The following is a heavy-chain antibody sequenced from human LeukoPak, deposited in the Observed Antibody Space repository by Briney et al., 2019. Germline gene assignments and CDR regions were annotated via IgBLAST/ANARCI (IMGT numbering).Heavy chain of an antibody. CDR2: INPSGGST. CDR3: AKSSIAARPLTSWFDP. Sequence: GASVNVSCKASGYTFTSYYMHWVRQAPGQGLEWMGIINPSGGSTSYAQKFQGRVTMTRDTSTSTVYMELSSLRSEDTAVYYCAKSSIAARPLTSWFDPWGQGTLVTVSS. CDR1: GYTFTSYY. J-gene: IGHJ5*02. V-gene: IGHV1-46*01. D-gene: IGHD6-6*01.